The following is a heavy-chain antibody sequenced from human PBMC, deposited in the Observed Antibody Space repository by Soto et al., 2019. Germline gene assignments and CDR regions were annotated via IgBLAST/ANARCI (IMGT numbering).Heavy chain of an antibody. CDR1: GGTLSDYA. Sequence: QVQLVQSGAEVKTPGSSVKVSCKASGGTLSDYAISWVRQAPGQGLEWMGGIIPTVDTANYAQNFQGRLTIPADESTSTANLELSSLRSDDTAVYYCAVAAVREIMAQESSGMAVWGQGTTVIVSS. D-gene: IGHD3-10*01. J-gene: IGHJ6*02. CDR2: IIPTVDTA. V-gene: IGHV1-69*01. CDR3: AVAAVREIMAQESSGMAV.